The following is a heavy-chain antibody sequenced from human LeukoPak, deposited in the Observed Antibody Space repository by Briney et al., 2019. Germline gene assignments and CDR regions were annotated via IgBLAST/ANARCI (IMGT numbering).Heavy chain of an antibody. CDR3: ARDRTHYYESSGYYSRWEY. CDR2: IIPIFGTA. CDR1: GYTFTSYG. Sequence: SVKVSCKASGYTFTSYGISWVRQAPGQGLEWMGGIIPIFGTANYAQKFQGRVTITADKSTSTAYMELSSLRSEDTAMYYCARDRTHYYESSGYYSRWEYWGQGTLVTVSS. V-gene: IGHV1-69*06. D-gene: IGHD3-22*01. J-gene: IGHJ4*02.